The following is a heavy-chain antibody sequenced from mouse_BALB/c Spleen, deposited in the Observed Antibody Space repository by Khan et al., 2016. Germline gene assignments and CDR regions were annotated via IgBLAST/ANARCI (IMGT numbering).Heavy chain of an antibody. CDR3: ARSPGAGFDY. V-gene: IGHV1-4*01. Sequence: QVQLQQSGAELARPGASVKMSCKASGNTFTSYTMHWVKQRPGQGLEWIGYINPSSGYTNYNQKFKDKATLTADKSSSTAYMQLSSLTSEDSAVYYCARSPGAGFDYWGQGTTLTVSS. D-gene: IGHD4-1*01. J-gene: IGHJ2*01. CDR1: GNTFTSYT. CDR2: INPSSGYT.